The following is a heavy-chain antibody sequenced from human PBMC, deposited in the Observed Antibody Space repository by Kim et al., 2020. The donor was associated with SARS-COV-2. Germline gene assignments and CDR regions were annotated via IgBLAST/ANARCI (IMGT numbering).Heavy chain of an antibody. J-gene: IGHJ5*02. Sequence: SETLSLTCTVSGGSISSYYWSWIRQPPGKGLEWIGYIYYSGSTNYNPSLKSRVTISVDTSKNQFSLKLSSVTAADTAVYYCARDPSGGFDPWGQGTLVTVSS. CDR3: ARDPSGGFDP. CDR1: GGSISSYY. V-gene: IGHV4-59*01. CDR2: IYYSGST. D-gene: IGHD3-10*01.